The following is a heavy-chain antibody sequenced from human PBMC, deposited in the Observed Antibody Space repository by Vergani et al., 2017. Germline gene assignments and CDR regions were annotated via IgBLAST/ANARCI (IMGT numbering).Heavy chain of an antibody. V-gene: IGHV3-9*01. CDR2: ISWNSGSI. D-gene: IGHD2-2*01. Sequence: EVQLVETGGGLVQPGRSLRLSCAASGFTFDDYAMHWVRQAPGKGLEWVSGISWNSGSIGYADSVKGRFTISRDNSKNTLYLQMNSLRAEDTAVYYCARDHCRGTSCYRYDAFDIWGQGTMVTVSS. CDR3: ARDHCRGTSCYRYDAFDI. J-gene: IGHJ3*02. CDR1: GFTFDDYA.